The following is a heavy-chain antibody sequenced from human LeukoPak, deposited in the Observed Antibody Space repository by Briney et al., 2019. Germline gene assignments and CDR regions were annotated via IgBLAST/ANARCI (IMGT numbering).Heavy chain of an antibody. CDR1: GGSFSGYY. Sequence: PSETLSLTCAVYGGSFSGYYWSWIRQPPGKGLEWIGEINHSGSTNYNPSLKSRVTISVDTSKNQFSLKLSSVTAADTAVYYCARGHYYDSSGYYWWGQGTLVTVSS. D-gene: IGHD3-22*01. CDR2: INHSGST. J-gene: IGHJ4*02. CDR3: ARGHYYDSSGYYW. V-gene: IGHV4-34*01.